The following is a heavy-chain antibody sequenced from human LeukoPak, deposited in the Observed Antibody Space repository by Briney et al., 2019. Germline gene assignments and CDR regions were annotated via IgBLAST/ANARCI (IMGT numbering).Heavy chain of an antibody. J-gene: IGHJ4*02. CDR1: GFTFSSYSMN. CDR3: ARLPNLYYFDY. D-gene: IGHD1-14*01. V-gene: IGHV4-39*01. CDR2: IYYSGST. Sequence: GSLRLSCAASGFTFSSYSMNWVRQPPGKRLEWIGSIYYSGSTYYNPSLKSRVTISVDTSKNQFSLKLSPVTAADTAVFYCARLPNLYYFDYWGQGTLVTVSS.